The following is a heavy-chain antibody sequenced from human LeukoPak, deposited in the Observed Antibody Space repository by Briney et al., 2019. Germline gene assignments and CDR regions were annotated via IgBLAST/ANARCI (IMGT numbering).Heavy chain of an antibody. CDR3: ARTYYDILTGIYYSDY. J-gene: IGHJ4*02. CDR2: IYHSGST. V-gene: IGHV4-38-2*01. Sequence: PSETLSLTCAVSGYSISSGYYWGWIRQPPGKGLEWIGSIYHSGSTYYNPSLKSRVTMSVDTSKNQFSLKLSSVTAADTAVYYCARTYYDILTGIYYSDYWGQGTLVTVSS. CDR1: GYSISSGYY. D-gene: IGHD3-9*01.